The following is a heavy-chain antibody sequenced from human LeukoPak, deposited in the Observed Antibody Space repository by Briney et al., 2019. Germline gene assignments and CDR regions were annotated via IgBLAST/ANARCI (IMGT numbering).Heavy chain of an antibody. D-gene: IGHD6-19*01. CDR2: ISYDGSNK. CDR3: ARARGLYSSGWYDLGYYYYGMDV. V-gene: IGHV3-30-3*01. CDR1: GFTFSSYA. Sequence: GGSLRLSCAASGFTFSSYAMHWVRQAPGKGLEWVAVISYDGSNKYYADSVKGRFTISRDNSKNTLYLQMNSLRAEDTAVYYCARARGLYSSGWYDLGYYYYGMDVWGQGTTVTVSS. J-gene: IGHJ6*02.